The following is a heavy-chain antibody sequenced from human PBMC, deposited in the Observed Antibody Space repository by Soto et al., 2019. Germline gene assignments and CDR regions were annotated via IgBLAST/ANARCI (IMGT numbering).Heavy chain of an antibody. CDR3: ARALPNCSGVSYCKCYYCDRHAF. Sequence: GGSLRLSCAASGFTFSSYAMHWVRQAPGKGLEWVAVISYDGSNKYYADSVKGRFTISRDNSKNTLYLQMNSLRAEDTAVYYCARALPNCSGVSYCKCYYCDRHAFWGQGTTVPVS. J-gene: IGHJ6*02. CDR1: GFTFSSYA. V-gene: IGHV3-30-3*01. CDR2: ISYDGSNK. D-gene: IGHD2-15*01.